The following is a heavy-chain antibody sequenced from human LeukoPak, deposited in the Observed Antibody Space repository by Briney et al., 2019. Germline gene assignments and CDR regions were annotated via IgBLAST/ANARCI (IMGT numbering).Heavy chain of an antibody. J-gene: IGHJ6*02. CDR2: IYYSGST. CDR1: GGSFSGYY. CDR3: ARDGSYYYYYGMDV. D-gene: IGHD2-15*01. Sequence: SETLSLTCAVYGGSFSGYYWSWIRQHPGKGLEWIGYIYYSGSTYYNPSLKSRVTISVDTSKNQFSLKLSSVTAADTAVYYCARDGSYYYYYGMDVWGQGTTVTVSS. V-gene: IGHV4-31*11.